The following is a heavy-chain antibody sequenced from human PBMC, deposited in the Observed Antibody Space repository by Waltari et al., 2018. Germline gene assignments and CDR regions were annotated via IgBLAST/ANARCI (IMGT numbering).Heavy chain of an antibody. CDR1: GGSISSSSYY. J-gene: IGHJ6*02. Sequence: ETLSLTCTVSGGSISSSSYYWGWIRQPPGKGLEWIGSIYYSGSTYYNPSLKSRVTISVDTSKNQFSLKLSSVTAADTAVYYCARHAPPIGVVVPAARPQNYYYYGMDVWGQGTTVTVSS. CDR3: ARHAPPIGVVVPAARPQNYYYYGMDV. D-gene: IGHD2-2*01. V-gene: IGHV4-39*01. CDR2: IYYSGST.